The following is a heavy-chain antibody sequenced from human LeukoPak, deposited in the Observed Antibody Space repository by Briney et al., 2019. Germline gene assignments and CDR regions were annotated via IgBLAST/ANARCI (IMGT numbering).Heavy chain of an antibody. V-gene: IGHV4-59*01. J-gene: IGHJ4*02. D-gene: IGHD6-13*01. CDR3: ARDRPGIAAAGGVD. CDR2: VHYSGST. CDR1: SGSISSYY. Sequence: SETLSLTCTVSSGSISSYYWGWIRQPPGKGLEWIGYVHYSGSTNYNPSLKSRVTISVDTSKHHFSLKLSSVTAADTAVYYCARDRPGIAAAGGVDWGQGTLVTVSS.